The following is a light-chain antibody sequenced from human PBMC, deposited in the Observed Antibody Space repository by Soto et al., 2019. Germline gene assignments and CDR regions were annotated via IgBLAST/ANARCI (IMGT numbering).Light chain of an antibody. Sequence: DIQMTQSPSTLSASVGDRVTITCRASQSLGIWLAWHQQKPGKAPKLLIYDASTLKSGVPSRFSGSGSGTKFTLTISSLQPDDFATYYCQRYNDYQYIFGQGTKLEIK. V-gene: IGKV1-5*01. J-gene: IGKJ2*01. CDR3: QRYNDYQYI. CDR2: DAS. CDR1: QSLGIW.